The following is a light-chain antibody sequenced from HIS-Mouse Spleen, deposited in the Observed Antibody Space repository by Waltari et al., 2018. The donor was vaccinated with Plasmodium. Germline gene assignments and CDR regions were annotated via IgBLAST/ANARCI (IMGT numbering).Light chain of an antibody. J-gene: IGKJ2*01. CDR2: DAS. CDR3: QQYDNLPYT. CDR1: QGISSA. V-gene: IGKV1D-13*01. Sequence: AIQLTQSPSSLSASVGDRVTITCRASQGISSALAWYQQKPGKAPKLRIYDASSLESGVPSRFSGSGSGTDFTLTISSLQPEDFATYYCQQYDNLPYTFGQGTKLEIK.